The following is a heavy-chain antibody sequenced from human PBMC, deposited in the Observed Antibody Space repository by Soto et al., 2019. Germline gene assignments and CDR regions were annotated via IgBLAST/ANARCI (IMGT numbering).Heavy chain of an antibody. CDR3: AGTTSHQWYYMDV. J-gene: IGHJ6*03. V-gene: IGHV6-1*01. CDR2: TYYRSRWYN. CDR1: GGSVASNSAA. D-gene: IGHD1-7*01. Sequence: TISLKCGISGGSVASNSAAWKWIRLSPSRGLEWLARTYYRSRWYNDYAVSVRSRITVNPDTSKNQFSLQLTSVTPEDTAVYYCAGTTSHQWYYMDVWGKGTTVTVSS.